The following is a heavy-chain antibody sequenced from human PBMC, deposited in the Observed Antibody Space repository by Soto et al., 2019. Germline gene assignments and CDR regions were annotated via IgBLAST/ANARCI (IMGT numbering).Heavy chain of an antibody. D-gene: IGHD3-10*01. V-gene: IGHV4-4*02. CDR1: GVSISIGNW. CDR3: ARLVYDTRLNYMYFDF. Sequence: SETLSLTCAVSGVSISIGNWCTWVRQSPQRGLEYIGEIFHDGTANYYPSFERRVAISVDTSKNQFSLKLTSVTAADTAIYFCARLVYDTRLNYMYFDFWGQGTLVTVSS. CDR2: IFHDGTA. J-gene: IGHJ4*02.